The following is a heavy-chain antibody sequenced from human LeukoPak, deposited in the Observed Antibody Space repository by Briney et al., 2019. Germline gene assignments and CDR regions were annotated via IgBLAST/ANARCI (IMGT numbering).Heavy chain of an antibody. CDR1: GFTFSTYE. CDR3: ARRGLYFDY. CDR2: ICSSGSTI. D-gene: IGHD3-10*01. V-gene: IGHV3-48*03. Sequence: GGSLRLSCAASGFTFSTYEMNWVRPAPGKGLEWVSYICSSGSTIYYADSVKGRFTISRDNAKNSLYLQMNSQRVEDTAVYYCARRGLYFDYWGQGTLVTVSS. J-gene: IGHJ4*02.